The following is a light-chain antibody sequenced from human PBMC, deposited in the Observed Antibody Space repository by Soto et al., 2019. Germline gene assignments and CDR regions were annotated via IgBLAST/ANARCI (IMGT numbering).Light chain of an antibody. V-gene: IGKV3-15*01. CDR1: QGVGST. CDR2: DAS. Sequence: ELVLTQSPATLSVSPGERATLSRRASQGVGSTLAWYQQAPGQAPRLLIYDASTRATGIPARFSGDGSGTEFTLTISSLQSDDIAVYYCQQHANWPLTFGGGTKVDIK. J-gene: IGKJ4*01. CDR3: QQHANWPLT.